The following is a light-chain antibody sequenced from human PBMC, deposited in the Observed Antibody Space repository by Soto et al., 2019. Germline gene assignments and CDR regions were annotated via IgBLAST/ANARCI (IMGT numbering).Light chain of an antibody. J-gene: IGKJ1*01. CDR3: QKYNNWPPWT. CDR1: QSVSNNY. CDR2: GAS. V-gene: IGKV3-20*01. Sequence: EIVLTQSPGTLSLSPGERATLSCRASQSVSNNYLAWYQQKPGQAPRLLIYGASNRATGIPARFSGSGSGTDFTLTISSLEPEDFAVYYFQKYNNWPPWTFGQGTKVDIK.